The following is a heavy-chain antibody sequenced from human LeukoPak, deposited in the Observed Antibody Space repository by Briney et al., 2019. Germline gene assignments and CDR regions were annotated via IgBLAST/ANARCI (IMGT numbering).Heavy chain of an antibody. CDR1: GFTFSSYG. D-gene: IGHD4-17*01. CDR3: TKTTVTTFVYYYYGMDV. CDR2: ISYDGSNK. J-gene: IGHJ6*02. V-gene: IGHV3-30*18. Sequence: PGGSLRLSCAASGFTFSSYGMHWVRQAPGKGLEWVAVISYDGSNKYYADSVKGRLTISRDNSKNTLYLQMNSLRAEDTAVYYCTKTTVTTFVYYYYGMDVWGQGTTVTVSS.